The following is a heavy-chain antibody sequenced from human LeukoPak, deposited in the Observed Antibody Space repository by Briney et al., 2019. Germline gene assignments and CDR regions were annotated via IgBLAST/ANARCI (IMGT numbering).Heavy chain of an antibody. CDR2: IYHSGST. Sequence: SETLSLTCTVSGGSISSYYWSWIRQPPGKGLEWIGYIYHSGSTNYNPSLKSRVTISVETSKNQFSPKLSSVTAADTAVYYCARDSEGDGNFDYWGQGTLVTVSS. CDR3: ARDSEGDGNFDY. V-gene: IGHV4-59*01. J-gene: IGHJ4*02. CDR1: GGSISSYY. D-gene: IGHD3-16*01.